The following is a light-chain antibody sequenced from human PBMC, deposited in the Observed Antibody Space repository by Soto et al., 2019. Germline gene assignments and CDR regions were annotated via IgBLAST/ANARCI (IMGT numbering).Light chain of an antibody. J-gene: IGKJ1*01. Sequence: IVLTQSPGTLSLSPGARATLSSRASQSVSSTFLAWYQQKPGQAPRLLIYGASIRATGIPDRFSGSGSGTDFTLTIRRLEPEDFAMYFCHQYGSSPRTFGQGTKVEIK. CDR3: HQYGSSPRT. V-gene: IGKV3-20*01. CDR2: GAS. CDR1: QSVSSTF.